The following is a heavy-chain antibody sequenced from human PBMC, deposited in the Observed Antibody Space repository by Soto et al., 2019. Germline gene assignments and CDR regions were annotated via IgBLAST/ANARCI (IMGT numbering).Heavy chain of an antibody. Sequence: QVQLEQSGAEVKKPGASVKVSCKASGYTFTGYYVHWVRQAPGQGLEWLGIINPSGGRTSYAQTRQRRITGTKDTTTSTVYMQLSSLRSENKPEEYRARANGDYDILTVYYPYYYCSMDGWGQGTTVTVSS. D-gene: IGHD3-9*01. CDR2: INPSGGRT. CDR1: GYTFTGYY. J-gene: IGHJ6*02. CDR3: ARANGDYDILTVYYPYYYCSMDG. V-gene: IGHV1-46*01.